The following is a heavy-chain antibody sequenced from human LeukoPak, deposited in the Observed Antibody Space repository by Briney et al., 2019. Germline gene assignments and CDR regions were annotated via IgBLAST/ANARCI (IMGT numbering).Heavy chain of an antibody. J-gene: IGHJ6*03. CDR1: GFTFSSYG. CDR2: IRYDGSNK. V-gene: IGHV3-30*02. D-gene: IGHD6-19*01. CDR3: AEDFWYSSGWGYYYYYYYMDV. Sequence: GGSLRLSCAASGFTFSSYGMHWVRQAPGKGLEWVAFIRYDGSNKYYADSVKGRFTISRDNSKNTLYLQMNSLRAEDTAVYYCAEDFWYSSGWGYYYYYYYMDVWGKGTTVTISS.